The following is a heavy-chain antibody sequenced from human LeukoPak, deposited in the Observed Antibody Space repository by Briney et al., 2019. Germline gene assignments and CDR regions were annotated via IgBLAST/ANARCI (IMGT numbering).Heavy chain of an antibody. J-gene: IGHJ4*02. Sequence: SVKVSCTASGGTFSSYAISWVRQAPGQGLEWMGGIIPIFGTANYAQKFQGRVTITADESTSTAYMELRSLRSEDTAVYYCAAPEVVGGDFDYWGQGTLVTVSS. V-gene: IGHV1-69*13. CDR1: GGTFSSYA. D-gene: IGHD2-15*01. CDR3: AAPEVVGGDFDY. CDR2: IIPIFGTA.